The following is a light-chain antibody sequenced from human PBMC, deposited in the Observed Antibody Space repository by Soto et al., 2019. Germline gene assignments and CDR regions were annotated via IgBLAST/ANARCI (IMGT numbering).Light chain of an antibody. V-gene: IGLV2-23*01. CDR3: CSYAGSLV. CDR2: EGN. J-gene: IGLJ2*01. CDR1: SSDVGSYNL. Sequence: QSALTQPASVSGSPGQSITISCTGTSSDVGSYNLVPWYQQHPGKAPKLMIYEGNKRPSGVSNRFSGSKSGNTASLTISGLRAEDEADYYCCSYAGSLVFGGGTKVTVL.